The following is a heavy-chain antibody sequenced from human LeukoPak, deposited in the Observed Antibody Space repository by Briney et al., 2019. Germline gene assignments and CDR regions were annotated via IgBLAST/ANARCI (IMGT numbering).Heavy chain of an antibody. D-gene: IGHD4-17*01. CDR3: ARDLSGYGDYRYWFDP. J-gene: IGHJ5*02. CDR2: INPNRGGT. V-gene: IGHV1-2*04. CDR1: GYTFTGYY. Sequence: GASVKVSCKASGYTFTGYYMHWVRQAPGQGLEWMGWINPNRGGTNYAQKFQGWVTMTRDTSINTAYMELSRLRSDDTAVYYCARDLSGYGDYRYWFDPWGQGTLVTVSS.